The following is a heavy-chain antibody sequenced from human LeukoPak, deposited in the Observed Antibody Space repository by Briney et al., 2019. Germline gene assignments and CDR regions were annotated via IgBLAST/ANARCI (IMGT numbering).Heavy chain of an antibody. CDR1: GFTFSSYW. Sequence: PGGSLRLSCAASGFTFSSYWMHWVRQAPGKGLVWVSCINSDGSSTIYADSVKGRFTISRDNAKNTLYVQMKSLRAEDTAVYYCAKDFVVVPGNVNYFDYWGQGTLVTVSS. V-gene: IGHV3-74*01. CDR3: AKDFVVVPGNVNYFDY. CDR2: INSDGSST. J-gene: IGHJ4*02. D-gene: IGHD2-21*02.